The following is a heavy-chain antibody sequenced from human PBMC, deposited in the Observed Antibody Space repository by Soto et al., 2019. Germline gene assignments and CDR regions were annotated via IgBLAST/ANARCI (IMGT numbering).Heavy chain of an antibody. CDR1: GYTFTNYG. V-gene: IGHV1-18*01. J-gene: IGHJ5*02. D-gene: IGHD2-2*01. Sequence: QVQLVQSGAEVKKPGASVRVSCKASGYTFTNYGITWVRQAPGQGLEWIGWIRTHNGNTKYAQNLQGRVIMTTDTSTTTAYMDLRSLRFDDTAVYYCARDLDCTSTGCYAAWFDPWGQGTLVTVSS. CDR3: ARDLDCTSTGCYAAWFDP. CDR2: IRTHNGNT.